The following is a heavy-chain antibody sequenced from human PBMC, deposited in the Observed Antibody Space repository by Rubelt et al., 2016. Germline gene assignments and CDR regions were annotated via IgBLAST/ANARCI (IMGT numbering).Heavy chain of an antibody. CDR3: ARGRNWGQKDAFDI. Sequence: ATGRGLEYVSAISSNGGSTYYADSVKGRFTISRDNSKNTLYLQMNSLRAEDTAVYYCARGRNWGQKDAFDIWGQGTMVTVSS. CDR2: ISSNGGST. J-gene: IGHJ3*02. V-gene: IGHV3-64*04. D-gene: IGHD7-27*01.